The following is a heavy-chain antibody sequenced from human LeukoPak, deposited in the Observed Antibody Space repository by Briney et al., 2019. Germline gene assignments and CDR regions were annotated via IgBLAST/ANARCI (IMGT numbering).Heavy chain of an antibody. D-gene: IGHD6-13*01. CDR3: ARGHRGAASGIDPLFDL. Sequence: PGGSLRLSCAASGFTFRSNDMHWVRQATGKRLEWVSAIGTGGDTHYSDSVKGRFTISKENARSSLYLQMNSLRAEDTAVYYCARGHRGAASGIDPLFDLWGQGTLVTVSS. J-gene: IGHJ4*02. CDR2: IGTGGDT. V-gene: IGHV3-13*01. CDR1: GFTFRSND.